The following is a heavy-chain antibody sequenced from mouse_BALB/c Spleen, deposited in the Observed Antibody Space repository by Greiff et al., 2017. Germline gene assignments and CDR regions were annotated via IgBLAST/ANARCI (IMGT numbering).Heavy chain of an antibody. Sequence: QVQLKESGPGLVAPSQSLSITCTVSGFSLTSYDISWIRQPPGKGLEWLGVIWTGGGTNYNSAFMSRLSISKDNSKSQVFLKMNSLQTDDTAIYYCVRDPTYYASFAYWGQGTLVTVSA. CDR3: VRDPTYYASFAY. J-gene: IGHJ3*01. CDR2: IWTGGGT. CDR1: GFSLTSYD. V-gene: IGHV2-9-2*01. D-gene: IGHD2-10*01.